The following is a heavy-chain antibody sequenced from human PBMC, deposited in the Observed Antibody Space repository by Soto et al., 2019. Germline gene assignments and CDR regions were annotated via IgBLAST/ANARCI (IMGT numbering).Heavy chain of an antibody. Sequence: PGESLKISCKGSGYSFTSYWISWVRQMPGKVLEWMGRIDPSDSYTNYSPSFQGHVTISADKSISTAYLQWSSLKASDTAMYYCASSNGSGSDYYYYGMDVWGQGXTVTVSS. V-gene: IGHV5-10-1*01. CDR1: GYSFTSYW. D-gene: IGHD3-10*01. CDR3: ASSNGSGSDYYYYGMDV. J-gene: IGHJ6*02. CDR2: IDPSDSYT.